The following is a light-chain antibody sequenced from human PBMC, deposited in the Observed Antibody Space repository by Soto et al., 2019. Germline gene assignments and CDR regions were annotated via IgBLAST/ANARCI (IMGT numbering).Light chain of an antibody. Sequence: DIVLTQSPATLSLSPGERATLSCRASQSISIYLAWYQQKPGQAPRLLIYDASNRATGIPARFSGSGSGTDFTLTISSLEPEDFAVYYCQQRSNWPPEITFGQGTRLEIK. V-gene: IGKV3-11*01. CDR2: DAS. CDR3: QQRSNWPPEIT. J-gene: IGKJ5*01. CDR1: QSISIY.